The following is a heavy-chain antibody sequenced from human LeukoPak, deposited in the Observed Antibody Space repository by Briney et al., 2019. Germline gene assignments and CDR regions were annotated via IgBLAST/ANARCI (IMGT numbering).Heavy chain of an antibody. D-gene: IGHD4-17*01. CDR3: AISDYGDYATY. CDR2: ISYDGSNK. V-gene: IGHV3-30*03. Sequence: PGGSLRLSCAASGFTFSSYGMHWVRQAPGKGLEWVAVISYDGSNKYYADSVKSRFTISRDNSKNTLYLQMNSLRAEDTAVYYCAISDYGDYATYWGQGTLVTVSS. J-gene: IGHJ4*02. CDR1: GFTFSSYG.